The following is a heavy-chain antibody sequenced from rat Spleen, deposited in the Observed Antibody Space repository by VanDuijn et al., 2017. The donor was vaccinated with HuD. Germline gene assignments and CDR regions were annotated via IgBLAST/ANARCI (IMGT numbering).Heavy chain of an antibody. Sequence: EVQLVESGGGLVQPGRSLKLSCAASGFTFSNYYMAWVRQAPTKGLEGVAYISTGGVNTYYRDSVKGRFTVSRDNAKSTLTLQMDSLRSEDTATYYCSTAGSGLDYYYAGGFDYWGQGVMVTVSS. CDR3: STAGSGLDYYYAGGFDY. J-gene: IGHJ2*01. CDR2: ISTGGVNT. V-gene: IGHV5-27*01. D-gene: IGHD1-6*01. CDR1: GFTFSNYY.